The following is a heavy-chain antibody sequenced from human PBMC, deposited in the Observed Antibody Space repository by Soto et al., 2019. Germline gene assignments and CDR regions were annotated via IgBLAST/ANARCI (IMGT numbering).Heavy chain of an antibody. CDR2: IYSGGST. J-gene: IGHJ6*02. CDR1: GFTVSSNY. CDR3: EIHQASGYSYNNCGTDV. V-gene: IGHV3-66*04. D-gene: IGHD5-18*01. Sequence: EVPLVESGGGLVQPGGSLRLSCAASGFTVSSNYISWVRQAPGKGLEWVSVIYSGGSTYYADSVKGRFTISRDHSKNTRYLQMNRLRAEDTAVYYGEIHQASGYSYNNCGTDVWGQGTTVTVSS.